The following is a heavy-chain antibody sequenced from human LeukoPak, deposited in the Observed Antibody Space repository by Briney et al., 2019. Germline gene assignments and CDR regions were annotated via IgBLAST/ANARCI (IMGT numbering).Heavy chain of an antibody. V-gene: IGHV1-69*13. Sequence: ASVKVSCKASGGTFSSYAISWVRQAPGLGLEWMGGIIPIFGTATYAQKFQGRVTITADESTSTAYMELSSLRSEDTAVYYCARAGGGGWYYFDYWGQGTLVTVSS. CDR2: IIPIFGTA. CDR3: ARAGGGGWYYFDY. D-gene: IGHD6-19*01. J-gene: IGHJ4*02. CDR1: GGTFSSYA.